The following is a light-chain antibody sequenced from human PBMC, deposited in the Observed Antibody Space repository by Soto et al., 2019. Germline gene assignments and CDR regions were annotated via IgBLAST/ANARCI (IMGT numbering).Light chain of an antibody. Sequence: DIQMTQSPSSVSASVGDGVTITCRASQSISSWLAWYQQKPGKAPKLLTYDASSLESGVPSRFSGSGSGTEFTLTISSLQPDDFATYYCQQYNSYRTFGQGTKVDIK. J-gene: IGKJ1*01. CDR1: QSISSW. V-gene: IGKV1-5*01. CDR2: DAS. CDR3: QQYNSYRT.